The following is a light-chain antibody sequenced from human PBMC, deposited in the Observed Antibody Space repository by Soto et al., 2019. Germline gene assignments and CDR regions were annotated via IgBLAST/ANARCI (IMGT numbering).Light chain of an antibody. Sequence: EFVLTQSPATLSLSPGETATLSCRASHNVDIYLAWYQQKPGQAPRLLIYDASNRATGIPARFSGSGSGTDFTLTISSLEPEDSAVYYCQQRKHWPPLTFGQGTRLE. CDR1: HNVDIY. J-gene: IGKJ5*01. CDR2: DAS. V-gene: IGKV3-11*01. CDR3: QQRKHWPPLT.